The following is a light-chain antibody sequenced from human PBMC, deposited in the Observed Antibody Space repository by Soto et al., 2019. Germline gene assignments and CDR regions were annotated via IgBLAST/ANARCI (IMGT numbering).Light chain of an antibody. Sequence: DIQMTQSPSSLSASVGDRVTITCRASQSISSYLNWYQQKPGKAPKLLIYAAASLQSGVPSRFSGSGSGTYFSLTISSLQPEEFATYYCQHSYSTPGTFGQGTKAEIK. CDR1: QSISSY. J-gene: IGKJ1*01. V-gene: IGKV1-39*01. CDR3: QHSYSTPGT. CDR2: AAA.